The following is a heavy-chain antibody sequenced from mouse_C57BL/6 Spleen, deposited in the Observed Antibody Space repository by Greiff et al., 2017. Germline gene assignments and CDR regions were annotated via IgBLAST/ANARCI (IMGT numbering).Heavy chain of an antibody. CDR3: TTPYSNYEAMDY. Sequence: VQLQQSGAELVRPGASVKLSCTASGFNIKDDYMHWVKQRPEQGLEWIGWIDPENGDTEYASKFQGKAPITADTSSNTAYLQLSSLTSEDTAVYYCTTPYSNYEAMDYWGQGTSVTVSS. V-gene: IGHV14-4*01. CDR2: IDPENGDT. CDR1: GFNIKDDY. J-gene: IGHJ4*01. D-gene: IGHD2-5*01.